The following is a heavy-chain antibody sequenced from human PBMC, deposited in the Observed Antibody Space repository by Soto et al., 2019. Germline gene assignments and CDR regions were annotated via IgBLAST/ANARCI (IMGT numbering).Heavy chain of an antibody. CDR3: ARKYYDFWSGYYRDYGMDV. CDR2: INAGNGNT. Sequence: RASVKVSCKASGYTFTSYAMHWVRQAPGQRLEWMGWINAGNGNTKYSQKFQGRVTITRDTSASTAYMELSSLRSEDTAVYYCARKYYDFWSGYYRDYGMDVCGQGTTVTVSS. J-gene: IGHJ6*02. V-gene: IGHV1-3*01. CDR1: GYTFTSYA. D-gene: IGHD3-3*01.